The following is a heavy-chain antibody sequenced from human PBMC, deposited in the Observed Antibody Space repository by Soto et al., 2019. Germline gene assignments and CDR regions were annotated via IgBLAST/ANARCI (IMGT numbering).Heavy chain of an antibody. CDR3: ARHSGVSGTLSYYFDH. Sequence: QVQLQESGPGLVKPSETLSLTCTVSGGSIGSYHWSWIRQPPGQGLEWIGYIHYSGITNYNPSLKSRVTISVDTSKNQFSLKLSSVTAADTAVYYCARHSGVSGTLSYYFDHWGQGTLVTVSS. CDR1: GGSIGSYH. CDR2: IHYSGIT. J-gene: IGHJ4*02. D-gene: IGHD1-26*01. V-gene: IGHV4-59*08.